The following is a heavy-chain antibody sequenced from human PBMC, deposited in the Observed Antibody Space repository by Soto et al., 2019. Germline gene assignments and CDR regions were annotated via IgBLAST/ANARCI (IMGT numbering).Heavy chain of an antibody. D-gene: IGHD2-21*02. CDR2: ISWNSGSI. CDR1: GFTFDDYA. V-gene: IGHV3-9*01. Sequence: EVQLVESGGGLVQPGRSLRLSCAASGFTFDDYAMHWVRQAPGKGLEWVSGISWNSGSIGYADSVKGRFTISRDNAKDSLYLQMNSLRAEDTALYYCAKDMHGDCSDSGVVDAFDIWGQGTMVTVSS. J-gene: IGHJ3*02. CDR3: AKDMHGDCSDSGVVDAFDI.